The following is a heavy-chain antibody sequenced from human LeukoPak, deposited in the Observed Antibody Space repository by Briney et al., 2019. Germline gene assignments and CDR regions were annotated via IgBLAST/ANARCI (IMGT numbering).Heavy chain of an antibody. CDR3: ARHRPDYYGSGSYFYYYYYYYMDV. D-gene: IGHD3-10*01. J-gene: IGHJ6*03. Sequence: KPSETLSLTCTVSGGSISSSSYYWGWIRQPPGKGLEWIGSIYYSGSTYYNPSLKSRVTISVDTSKNQFSLKLSSVTAADTAVYYCARHRPDYYGSGSYFYYYYYYYMDVWGKGTTVTISS. CDR1: GGSISSSSYY. CDR2: IYYSGST. V-gene: IGHV4-39*01.